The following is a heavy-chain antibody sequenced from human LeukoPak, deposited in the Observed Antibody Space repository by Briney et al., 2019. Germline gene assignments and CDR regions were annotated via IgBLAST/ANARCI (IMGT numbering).Heavy chain of an antibody. CDR3: ARDGLVRGVIITEPFDP. J-gene: IGHJ5*02. CDR1: GYTFTHCA. CDR2: INTNTGSP. D-gene: IGHD3-10*01. Sequence: GASVKVSCKASGYTFTHCAMNWVRQAPGQGLEWMGWINTNTGSPTYAQGFTGRYVFSLDTSVSTAYLQISSLKAEDTAVYYCARDGLVRGVIITEPFDPWGQGTLVTVSS. V-gene: IGHV7-4-1*02.